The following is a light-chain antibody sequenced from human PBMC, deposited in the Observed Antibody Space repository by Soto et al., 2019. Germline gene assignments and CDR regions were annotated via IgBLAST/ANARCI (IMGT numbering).Light chain of an antibody. J-gene: IGLJ1*01. Sequence: QSALTQPASVSGSPGQSITISCTGTSSDVGGYNYVSWYQQHPGKAPKLMISDVSNRPSGVSNRFSGSKSGNTASLTISGLQAEDEADYYCSSYTSSSTLDVFGTGTQLTVL. CDR3: SSYTSSSTLDV. CDR2: DVS. V-gene: IGLV2-14*01. CDR1: SSDVGGYNY.